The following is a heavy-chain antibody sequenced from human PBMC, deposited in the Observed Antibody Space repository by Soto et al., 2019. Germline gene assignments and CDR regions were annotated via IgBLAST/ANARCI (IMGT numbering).Heavy chain of an antibody. D-gene: IGHD6-13*01. Sequence: PXGSLRLSCAASGFIFTNFWMHWVRQVPGKGLVWVSGIATSGSSTCYADSVKGRFTISRDDAKNTVSLQMNSLRAEDTGVYYCSKDSWYFDLWSQGSMVTVSS. V-gene: IGHV3-74*01. J-gene: IGHJ4*02. CDR2: IATSGSST. CDR1: GFIFTNFW. CDR3: SKDSWYFDL.